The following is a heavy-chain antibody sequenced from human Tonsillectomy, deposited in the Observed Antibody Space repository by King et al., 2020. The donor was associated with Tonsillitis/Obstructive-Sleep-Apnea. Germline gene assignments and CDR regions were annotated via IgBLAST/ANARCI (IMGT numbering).Heavy chain of an antibody. Sequence: VQLVESGGGVVQPGRSLTLSCAASGFTFSNYAMHWVRQAPGKGLEWVAVISCDGGNKYYADSVKGRFTISRDHSKNTLYLQMNSLRTEDTAVYYCARVILDRIAAAANYWGQGTLVTVSS. V-gene: IGHV3-30*04. CDR2: ISCDGGNK. J-gene: IGHJ4*02. D-gene: IGHD6-13*01. CDR1: GFTFSNYA. CDR3: ARVILDRIAAAANY.